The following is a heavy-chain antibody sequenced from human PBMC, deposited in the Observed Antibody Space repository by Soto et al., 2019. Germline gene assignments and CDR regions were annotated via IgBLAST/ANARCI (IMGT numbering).Heavy chain of an antibody. CDR2: IIPIFGTA. J-gene: IGHJ4*02. D-gene: IGHD1-26*01. V-gene: IGHV1-69*01. CDR3: ARDGGRHSGGIDY. CDR1: GGTFSSYS. Sequence: QVQLVQSGAEVKKPGSSVKVSCKASGGTFSSYSINWVRQAPGQGLEWMGEIIPIFGTANYAQKFQGRVTMTAAESTITAYMELISLRSEDTTVYYCARDGGRHSGGIDYWGQGTLVTVSS.